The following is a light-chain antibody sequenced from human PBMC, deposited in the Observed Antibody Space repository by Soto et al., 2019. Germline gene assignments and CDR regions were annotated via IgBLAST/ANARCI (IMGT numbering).Light chain of an antibody. Sequence: QSALTQPASVSGSPGQSITISCTGTSSDIGGYNYVSWYQQHPGKAPRLMIYEVSNRPSGVSNRFSASKSGNTASLTISGLQAEDEADYYCTSFRATNTLPHYVFGTGTKLTVL. J-gene: IGLJ1*01. CDR2: EVS. CDR1: SSDIGGYNY. CDR3: TSFRATNTLPHYV. V-gene: IGLV2-14*01.